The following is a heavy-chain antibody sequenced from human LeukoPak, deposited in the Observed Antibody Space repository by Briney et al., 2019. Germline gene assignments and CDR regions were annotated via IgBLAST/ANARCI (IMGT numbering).Heavy chain of an antibody. V-gene: IGHV3-66*01. Sequence: GGSPRLSCAASAFTFNNYAIHWVRQAPGKGLEWVSVISNTGTTYYADSVKGRLTISRDNSKNTVYLQMNGLRAEDTAVYYCAGYGGNSFWGQGTPVTVSS. CDR1: AFTFNNYA. D-gene: IGHD4-23*01. CDR2: ISNTGTT. CDR3: AGYGGNSF. J-gene: IGHJ4*02.